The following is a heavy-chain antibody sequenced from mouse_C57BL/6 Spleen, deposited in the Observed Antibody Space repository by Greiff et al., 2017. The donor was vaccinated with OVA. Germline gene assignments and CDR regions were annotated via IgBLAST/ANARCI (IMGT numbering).Heavy chain of an antibody. Sequence: EVQLVESGGGLVQPGGSLSLSCAASGFTFTDYYMSWVRQPPGKALEWLGFIRNKANGYTTEYSASVKGRFTISRDNSQSILYLQMNALRAEDSATYYCARSPYLYAMDYWGQGTSVTVSS. D-gene: IGHD5-1*01. V-gene: IGHV7-3*01. CDR2: IRNKANGYTT. J-gene: IGHJ4*01. CDR1: GFTFTDYY. CDR3: ARSPYLYAMDY.